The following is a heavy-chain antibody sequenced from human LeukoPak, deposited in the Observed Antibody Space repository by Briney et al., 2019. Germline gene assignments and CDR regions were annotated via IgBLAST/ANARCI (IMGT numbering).Heavy chain of an antibody. CDR1: GFTFSHYC. V-gene: IGHV3-23*01. CDR2: ISGGST. CDR3: ARDST. Sequence: PGGSLRLSCAASGFTFSHYCMTWVRQAPGKGLEWVSAISGGSTNYACSVKGRFTISRDNSKNTLYLQMNSLRAEDTAVYYCARDSTWGQGTLVTVSS. J-gene: IGHJ5*02.